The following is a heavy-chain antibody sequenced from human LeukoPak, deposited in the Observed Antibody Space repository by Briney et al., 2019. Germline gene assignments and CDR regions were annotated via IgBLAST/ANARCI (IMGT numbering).Heavy chain of an antibody. CDR3: ARGLDRPRSPTVIDARGS. CDR1: GGSFSGYY. J-gene: IGHJ3*01. D-gene: IGHD3-22*01. CDR2: INHSGST. Sequence: SETLSLTCAVYGGSFSGYYWSWIRQPPGKGLEWIGEINHSGSTNYNPSLKSRVTISVDTSKNQFSLKLSSVTAADTAVYYCARGLDRPRSPTVIDARGSWGQGTMVTVSS. V-gene: IGHV4-34*01.